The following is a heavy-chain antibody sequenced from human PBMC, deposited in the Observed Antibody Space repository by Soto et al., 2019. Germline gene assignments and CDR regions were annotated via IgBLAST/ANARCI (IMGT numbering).Heavy chain of an antibody. V-gene: IGHV3-21*01. CDR3: AKVLDSSGWYNYFDS. D-gene: IGHD6-19*01. CDR1: GFTFSNYA. CDR2: SSGDGNYI. J-gene: IGHJ5*01. Sequence: PGGSLRLSCEASGFTFSNYAMDWVRRAPGKGLEWLSYSSGDGNYIIYADSVKGRFTISRDNAKSTLYLQMNSLRAEDTAVYYCAKVLDSSGWYNYFDSWAQGSLVTVAS.